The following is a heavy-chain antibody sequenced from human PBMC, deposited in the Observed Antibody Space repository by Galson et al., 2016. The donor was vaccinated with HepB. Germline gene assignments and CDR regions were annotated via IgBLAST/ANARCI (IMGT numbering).Heavy chain of an antibody. J-gene: IGHJ6*02. CDR1: GGSISSSNW. Sequence: SETLSLTCTVSGGSISSSNWWSWVRQPPGKGLEWIGEIYRSGSTNYNPSLKSRVTILVDKPKNQFSLNLSSVTAADTAVYYCARDPDGLNGYYYGLDVWGQGTTVTVSS. V-gene: IGHV4-4*02. CDR3: ARDPDGLNGYYYGLDV. CDR2: IYRSGST.